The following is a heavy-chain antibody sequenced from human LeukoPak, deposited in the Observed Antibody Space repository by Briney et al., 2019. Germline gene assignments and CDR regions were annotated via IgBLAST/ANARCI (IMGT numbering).Heavy chain of an antibody. V-gene: IGHV1-2*02. CDR2: INPNSGGT. CDR3: ARAVCSGGSCYSFFDY. D-gene: IGHD2-15*01. J-gene: IGHJ4*02. Sequence: PGRSLRLSCAASGFTFSSYAMHWVRQAPGQGLEWMGWINPNSGGTNYAQKFQGRVTMTRDTSISTAYMELSRLRSDDTAVYYCARAVCSGGSCYSFFDYWGQGTLVTVSS. CDR1: GFTFSSYA.